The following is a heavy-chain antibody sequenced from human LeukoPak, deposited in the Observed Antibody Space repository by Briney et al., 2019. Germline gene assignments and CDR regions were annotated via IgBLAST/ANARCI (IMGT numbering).Heavy chain of an antibody. J-gene: IGHJ4*02. CDR3: SGLRDGYQVSFDY. Sequence: PGGSLRLSCAASGFTFSGSSIHWVRQASGQGLEWVGRIRSKTNTYATAYAASVKGRFLISRDDSKNTAYLQMNGLKTEDTAVYYCSGLRDGYQVSFDYWGQGTLVTVSS. CDR2: IRSKTNTYAT. D-gene: IGHD5-24*01. CDR1: GFTFSGSS. V-gene: IGHV3-73*01.